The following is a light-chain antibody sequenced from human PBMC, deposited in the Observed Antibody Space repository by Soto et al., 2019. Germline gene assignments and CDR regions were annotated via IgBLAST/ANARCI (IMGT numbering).Light chain of an antibody. V-gene: IGLV2-23*01. Sequence: QSVLTQPASVSGSPGQSITISCTGTNRDVGSYNLVSWYQQHPAKAPKLMIFEGSKRPSGVSNRFSGSKSGKTASLTISGLQAEDEADYYCCSYAGSSTLVFGGGTKLTVL. J-gene: IGLJ3*02. CDR3: CSYAGSSTLV. CDR1: NRDVGSYNL. CDR2: EGS.